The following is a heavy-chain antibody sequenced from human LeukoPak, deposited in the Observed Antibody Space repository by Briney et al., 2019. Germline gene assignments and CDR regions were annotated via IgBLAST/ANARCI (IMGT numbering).Heavy chain of an antibody. CDR3: ARLQRQVVGAIEPFYYFDP. J-gene: IGHJ4*02. D-gene: IGHD2-15*01. CDR1: GVSISSTRYF. CDR2: IYYSGST. Sequence: PSETLSLTCSVSGVSISSTRYFWGWIRQPPGKGLEWIGTIYYSGSTYYNPTLKSRVTISVDTSKNQFSLKVTAVTAADTAVYYCARLQRQVVGAIEPFYYFDPWGQGTLITVSS. V-gene: IGHV4-39*01.